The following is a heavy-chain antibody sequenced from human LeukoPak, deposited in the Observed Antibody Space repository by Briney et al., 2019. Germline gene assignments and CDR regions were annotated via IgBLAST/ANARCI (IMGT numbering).Heavy chain of an antibody. CDR1: GFTFSSYA. J-gene: IGHJ4*02. D-gene: IGHD3-22*01. Sequence: GGSLRLSCAASGFTFSSYAMHWVRQAQGKGLEWVAVISYDGSNKYYADSVKGRFTISRDNSKNTLYLQMNSLRAEDTAVYYCARGGTYYYDSSGYYPFFYFDYWGQGTLVTVSS. V-gene: IGHV3-30*01. CDR2: ISYDGSNK. CDR3: ARGGTYYYDSSGYYPFFYFDY.